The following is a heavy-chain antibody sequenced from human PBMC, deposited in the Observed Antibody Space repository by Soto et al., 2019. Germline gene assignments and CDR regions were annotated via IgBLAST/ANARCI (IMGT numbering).Heavy chain of an antibody. CDR1: GFTVATTG. CDR2: ISHSGTSK. Sequence: QVQLVDSGGGVVQPGESLKVACAASGFTVATTGMHWVRQAPGKGLEWVAMISHSGTSKVYIDSVQGRFTISRDNAKNNLYLQMSSLRPEDTAIYYCAKDWGSSGWFNWFNPRGQGVLVTVSS. V-gene: IGHV3-30*18. CDR3: AKDWGSSGWFNWFNP. D-gene: IGHD6-19*01. J-gene: IGHJ5*02.